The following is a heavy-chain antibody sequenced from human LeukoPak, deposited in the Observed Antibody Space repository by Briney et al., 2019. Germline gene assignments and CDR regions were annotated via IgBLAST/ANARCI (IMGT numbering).Heavy chain of an antibody. D-gene: IGHD1-26*01. Sequence: PSETLSLTCTVSGGSISSSSYYWGWIRQPPGKGLEWIGSIYYSGSTYYNPSLKSRVTISVDTSKNQFSLKLSSVTAADTAVYYCARRRASQWELRPWGQGTLVTVSS. CDR1: GGSISSSSYY. CDR2: IYYSGST. CDR3: ARRRASQWELRP. V-gene: IGHV4-39*01. J-gene: IGHJ5*02.